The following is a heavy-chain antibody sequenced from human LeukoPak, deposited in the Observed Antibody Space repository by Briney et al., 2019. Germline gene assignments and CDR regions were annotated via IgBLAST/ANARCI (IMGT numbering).Heavy chain of an antibody. D-gene: IGHD1-7*01. Sequence: GGSLRLSCAASGFTFSSYAMSWVRQAPGKGLEWVSAISGSGGSTYCADSVKGRFTISRDNSKNTLYLQMNSLRAEDTAVYYCAKAVSYNWNYSWFDPWGQGTLVTVSS. CDR2: ISGSGGST. CDR1: GFTFSSYA. CDR3: AKAVSYNWNYSWFDP. V-gene: IGHV3-23*01. J-gene: IGHJ5*02.